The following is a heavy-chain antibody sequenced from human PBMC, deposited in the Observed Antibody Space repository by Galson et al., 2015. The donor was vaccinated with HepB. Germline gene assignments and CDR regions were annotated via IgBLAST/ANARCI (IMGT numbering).Heavy chain of an antibody. CDR3: ARDQSVVVPAAGDSACDI. CDR1: GFTFRSYG. J-gene: IGHJ3*02. Sequence: SLRLSCAASGFTFRSYGMHWVLQAPGKRLEWASVIWYDGSNKYYADSVKGRFTISRDNSKNTLYLQMNSLRAEDTAVYYCARDQSVVVPAAGDSACDIWGQGTMVTVSS. CDR2: IWYDGSNK. V-gene: IGHV3-33*01. D-gene: IGHD2-2*01.